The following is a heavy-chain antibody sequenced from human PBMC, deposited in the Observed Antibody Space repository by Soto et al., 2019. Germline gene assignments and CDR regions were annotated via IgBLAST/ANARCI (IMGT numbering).Heavy chain of an antibody. D-gene: IGHD6-19*01. Sequence: SETLSLTCTVSGGSVSSGSYYWSWIRQPPGKGLEWIGYIYYSGSTNHNPSLKSRVTISVDTSKNQFSLKLSSVTAADTAVYYCARDQQWLVRFYFDFWGQGTLVTVSS. CDR3: ARDQQWLVRFYFDF. V-gene: IGHV4-61*01. CDR2: IYYSGST. CDR1: GGSVSSGSYY. J-gene: IGHJ4*02.